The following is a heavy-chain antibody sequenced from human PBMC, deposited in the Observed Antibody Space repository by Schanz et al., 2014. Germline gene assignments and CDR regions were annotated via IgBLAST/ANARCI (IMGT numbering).Heavy chain of an antibody. V-gene: IGHV3-7*01. J-gene: IGHJ4*02. CDR2: IKEDGSKK. CDR3: ARDGYNAYDLKRGDY. Sequence: DVQLVESGGGLVQPGGSLRLSCAASGFTFTGHWMSWVRQAPGKGLEWVANIKEDGSKKYYVDSVRGRFTISRDNAKNSLYLQLNSLRAEDTAVYYCARDGYNAYDLKRGDYWGQGTQVAVSS. CDR1: GFTFTGHW. D-gene: IGHD5-12*01.